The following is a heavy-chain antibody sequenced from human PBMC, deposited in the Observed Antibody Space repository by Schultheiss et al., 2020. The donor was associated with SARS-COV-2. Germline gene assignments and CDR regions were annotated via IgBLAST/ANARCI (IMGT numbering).Heavy chain of an antibody. Sequence: GGSLRLSCAASGFTFSSYTMNWVRQAPGKGLEWVSSISSSSNYIYFEDSVTGRFTISRDNAKKSLYLQMDRLRAEDTAVYYCVRDSGSYSDLSWFDPWGQGNLVTVSS. CDR2: ISSSSNYI. V-gene: IGHV3-21*01. CDR1: GFTFSSYT. D-gene: IGHD1-26*01. J-gene: IGHJ5*02. CDR3: VRDSGSYSDLSWFDP.